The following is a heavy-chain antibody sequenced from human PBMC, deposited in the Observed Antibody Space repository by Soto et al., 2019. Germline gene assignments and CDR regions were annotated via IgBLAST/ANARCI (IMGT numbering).Heavy chain of an antibody. CDR3: AKDHCTV. CDR1: GFTFSSNG. J-gene: IGHJ6*04. Sequence: EVQLFESGGGLVQPGGSLRLSCAASGFTFSSNGMSWVRQAPGKGLEWVSGISGSGGTTNYADSVKGRFTISRDNSKNTLYLQMYSLRVEDTAVYYCAKDHCTVWGKGTTVTVSP. V-gene: IGHV3-23*01. D-gene: IGHD2-8*01. CDR2: ISGSGGTT.